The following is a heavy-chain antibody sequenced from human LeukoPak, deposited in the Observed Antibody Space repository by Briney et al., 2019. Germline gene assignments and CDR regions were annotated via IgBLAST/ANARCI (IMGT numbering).Heavy chain of an antibody. CDR1: GFTFSSYA. D-gene: IGHD4-17*01. CDR2: ISYDGSNK. Sequence: GGSLRLSCAASGFTFSSYAMHWVRQAPGKGLEWVAVISYDGSNKYYADSVKGRFTISRDNSKNTLYLQMNSLRAEDTAVYYCARDLNDYGDYSSLWGQGTLSPSPQ. J-gene: IGHJ4*02. V-gene: IGHV3-30*04. CDR3: ARDLNDYGDYSSL.